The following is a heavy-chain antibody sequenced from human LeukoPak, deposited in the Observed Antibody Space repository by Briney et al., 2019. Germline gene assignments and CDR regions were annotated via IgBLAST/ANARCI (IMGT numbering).Heavy chain of an antibody. J-gene: IGHJ4*02. CDR3: AKDIGSYFKRGQWLVQGTFDY. CDR1: GFTFDDYA. D-gene: IGHD6-19*01. CDR2: ISWNSGSI. V-gene: IGHV3-9*01. Sequence: GGSLRLSCAASGFTFDDYAMHWVRQAPGKGLEWASGISWNSGSIGYADSVKGRFTISRDNAKNSLYPQMNSLRAEDTALYYCAKDIGSYFKRGQWLVQGTFDYWGQGTLVTVSS.